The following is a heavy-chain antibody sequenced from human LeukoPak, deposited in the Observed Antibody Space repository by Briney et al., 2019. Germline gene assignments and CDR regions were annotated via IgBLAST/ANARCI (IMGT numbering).Heavy chain of an antibody. CDR1: GGSISSSSYY. CDR2: IYFSGST. CDR3: SSGDYFDY. J-gene: IGHJ4*02. V-gene: IGHV4-61*02. D-gene: IGHD3-10*01. Sequence: SGTLSLTCTVSGGSISSSSYYWSWIRQPAGKGLEWIGRIYFSGSTNYNPSLKSRVTMSVDTSKNQFSLRLSSVTAADTAVYYCSSGDYFDYWGQGTLVTVSS.